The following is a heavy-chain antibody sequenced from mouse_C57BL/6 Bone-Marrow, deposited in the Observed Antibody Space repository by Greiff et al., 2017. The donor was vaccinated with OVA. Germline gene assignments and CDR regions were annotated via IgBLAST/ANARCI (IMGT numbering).Heavy chain of an antibody. Sequence: VKLMESGAELARPGASVKLSCKASGYTFTSYGISWVKQRTGQGLEWIGEIYPRSGNTYYNEKFKGKATLTADKSSSTAYMELRSLTSEDSAVYFCARSTYYGNYGWYFDVWGTGTTVTVSS. D-gene: IGHD2-10*01. CDR1: GYTFTSYG. J-gene: IGHJ1*03. CDR3: ARSTYYGNYGWYFDV. V-gene: IGHV1-81*01. CDR2: IYPRSGNT.